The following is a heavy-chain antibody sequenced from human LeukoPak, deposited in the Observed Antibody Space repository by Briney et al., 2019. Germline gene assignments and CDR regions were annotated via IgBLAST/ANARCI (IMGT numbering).Heavy chain of an antibody. CDR2: INPNSGGT. J-gene: IGHJ4*02. CDR3: AREGIGVPAAMGGIDY. D-gene: IGHD2-2*01. V-gene: IGHV1-2*02. CDR1: GYTFTGYY. Sequence: ASVKVSCKASGYTFTGYYMHWVRQAPGQGLEWMGWINPNSGGTNYAQKFQGRVTMTRDTSISTAYMELSRLRSDDTAVYYCAREGIGVPAAMGGIDYWGQGTLVTVSS.